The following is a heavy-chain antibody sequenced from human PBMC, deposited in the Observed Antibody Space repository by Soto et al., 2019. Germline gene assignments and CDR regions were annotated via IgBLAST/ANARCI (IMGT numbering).Heavy chain of an antibody. CDR3: ARGGYYYDILTGYDY. CDR2: IYYSGST. J-gene: IGHJ4*02. D-gene: IGHD3-9*01. CDR1: GGSISSGGYY. Sequence: PSETLSLTCTVSGGSISSGGYYWSWIRQHPGKGLEWIGYIYYSGSTYYNPSLKSRVTISVDTSKNQFSLKLSSVTAADTAVYYCARGGYYYDILTGYDYWGQGTLVTVSS. V-gene: IGHV4-31*03.